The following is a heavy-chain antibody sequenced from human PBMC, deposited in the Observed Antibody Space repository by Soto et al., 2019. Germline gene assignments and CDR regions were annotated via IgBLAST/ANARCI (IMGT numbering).Heavy chain of an antibody. J-gene: IGHJ4*02. CDR2: IYTGGST. CDR1: GGSISNYY. V-gene: IGHV4-4*07. Sequence: SETLSLTCTVSGGSISNYYWSWIRQPAGKGLEWIGRIYTGGSTNYNPSLKSRVTMSTDTSKNQFSLRLTSVTAADTAVYYCARASVGPPGGGSWIMPFDFWGQGALVT. CDR3: ARASVGPPGGGSWIMPFDF. D-gene: IGHD2-15*01.